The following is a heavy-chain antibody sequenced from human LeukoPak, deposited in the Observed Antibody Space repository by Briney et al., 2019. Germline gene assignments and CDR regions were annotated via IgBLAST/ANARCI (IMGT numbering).Heavy chain of an antibody. Sequence: GSLRLSCAASGFTFSSYAMSWIRQPPGKGLEWIGEINHSGSTNYNPSLKSRVTISVDTSKNQFSLKLSSVTAADTAVYYCARQDGSGGSCYSDYWGQGTLVTVSS. CDR1: GFTFSSYA. J-gene: IGHJ4*02. CDR2: INHSGST. D-gene: IGHD2-15*01. CDR3: ARQDGSGGSCYSDY. V-gene: IGHV4-34*01.